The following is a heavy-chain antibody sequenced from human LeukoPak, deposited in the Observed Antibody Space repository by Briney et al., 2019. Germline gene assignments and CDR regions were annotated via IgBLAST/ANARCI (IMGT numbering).Heavy chain of an antibody. CDR3: ARAISSSYPAAFDI. D-gene: IGHD6-13*01. J-gene: IGHJ3*02. CDR1: GFTFSDYY. Sequence: GGSLRLSCAASGFTFSDYYMSWIRQAPGKGLEWVSYISSSSRYTNFADSVKGRFTISRDNAKNSLYLQMNSLRAEDTAVYYCARAISSSYPAAFDIWGQGTTVTVSS. CDR2: ISSSSRYT. V-gene: IGHV3-11*05.